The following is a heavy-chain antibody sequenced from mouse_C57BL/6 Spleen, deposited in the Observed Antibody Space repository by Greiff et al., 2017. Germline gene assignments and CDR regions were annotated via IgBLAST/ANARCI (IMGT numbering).Heavy chain of an antibody. Sequence: QVQLKQSGAELVRPGASVTLSCKASGYTFTDYEMHWVKQTPVHGLEWIGAIDPETGGTAYNQKFKGKAILTADKSSSTAYMELRSLTSEDSAVYYCSYDYDGWFAYWGQGTLVTVSA. CDR3: SYDYDGWFAY. J-gene: IGHJ3*01. D-gene: IGHD2-4*01. CDR2: IDPETGGT. CDR1: GYTFTDYE. V-gene: IGHV1-15*01.